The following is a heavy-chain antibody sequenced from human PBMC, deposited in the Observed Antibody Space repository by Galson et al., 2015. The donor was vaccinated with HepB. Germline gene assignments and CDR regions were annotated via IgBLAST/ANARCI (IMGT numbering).Heavy chain of an antibody. CDR2: INPNSGGT. J-gene: IGHJ3*02. CDR3: ARGRSYYDSSGSDAFDI. Sequence: SVKVSCKASGYTFTGYYMHWVRQAPGQGLEWMGRINPNSGGTNYAQKFQGRVTMTRDTSISTAYMELSRLRSDDTAVYYCARGRSYYDSSGSDAFDIWGQGTMVTVSS. CDR1: GYTFTGYY. V-gene: IGHV1-2*06. D-gene: IGHD3-22*01.